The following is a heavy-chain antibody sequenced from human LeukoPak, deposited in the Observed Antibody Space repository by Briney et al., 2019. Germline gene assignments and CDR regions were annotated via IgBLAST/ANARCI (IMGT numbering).Heavy chain of an antibody. J-gene: IGHJ4*02. D-gene: IGHD1-7*01. CDR1: GGSVGSSSYY. CDR2: VYYKGNT. Sequence: SETLSLTCIVSGGSVGSSSYYWGWIRQPPGRGLEWIGSVYYKGNTYYTPSLKSRVSMSVDTSKNQFSLKLSSVTAADTAVYYCARYIGNYDPPAYYFDYWGQGTLVTVSS. V-gene: IGHV4-39*07. CDR3: ARYIGNYDPPAYYFDY.